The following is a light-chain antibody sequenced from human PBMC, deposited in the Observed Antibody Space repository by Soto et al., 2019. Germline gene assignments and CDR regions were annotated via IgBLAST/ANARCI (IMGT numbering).Light chain of an antibody. V-gene: IGKV1-39*01. CDR1: QSITIY. Sequence: DIQMTQSPSSLSASVGDRVTITCRASQSITIYLNWYQQKPGEAPNLLIFGASTLQSGVPSRFSGSGSGTDFTLTISSLQPEDFATYYCQQLNSYPPTFGQGTRLEIK. CDR2: GAS. CDR3: QQLNSYPPT. J-gene: IGKJ5*01.